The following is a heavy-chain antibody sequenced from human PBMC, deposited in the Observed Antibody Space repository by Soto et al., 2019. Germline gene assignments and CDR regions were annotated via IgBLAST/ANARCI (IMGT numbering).Heavy chain of an antibody. D-gene: IGHD3-3*01. Sequence: QVQLVQSGAEVKKPGASVKVSCKASGYTFTSYDINWVRQATGQGLEWMGWMNPNSGNTGYAQKFQGRVTMTRNTSISTAYMELSSLRSEDTAVYYCARIRSPITIFGEAFDYWGQGTLVTISS. CDR3: ARIRSPITIFGEAFDY. CDR2: MNPNSGNT. V-gene: IGHV1-8*01. CDR1: GYTFTSYD. J-gene: IGHJ4*02.